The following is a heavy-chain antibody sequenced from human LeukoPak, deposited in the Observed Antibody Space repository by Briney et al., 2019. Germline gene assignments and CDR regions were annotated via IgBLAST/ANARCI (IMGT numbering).Heavy chain of an antibody. D-gene: IGHD4-11*01. CDR1: GGSISGYY. Sequence: SETLSLTCTVSGGSISGYYWSWIRQPPGKGLEWIGEINHSGSTNYNPSLKSRVTISVDTSKNQFSLKLSSVTAADTAVYYCARGLGIQLLFFDYWGQGTLVTVSS. V-gene: IGHV4-34*01. J-gene: IGHJ4*02. CDR2: INHSGST. CDR3: ARGLGIQLLFFDY.